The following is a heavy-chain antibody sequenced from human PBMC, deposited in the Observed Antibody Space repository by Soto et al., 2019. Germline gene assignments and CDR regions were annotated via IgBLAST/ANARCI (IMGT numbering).Heavy chain of an antibody. J-gene: IGHJ4*02. Sequence: ASVKVSCKPSEDTFSSYSFSWVRQVPGQGFEWMGGFSPIFGAPNYAQNFLDRVTITADQFTSTVYLELSGLRSEDTAVYYCARDPNPYYYGSGVIIGGYYFDYWGQGTLVTVSS. D-gene: IGHD3-10*01. CDR1: EDTFSSYS. CDR2: FSPIFGAP. V-gene: IGHV1-69*13. CDR3: ARDPNPYYYGSGVIIGGYYFDY.